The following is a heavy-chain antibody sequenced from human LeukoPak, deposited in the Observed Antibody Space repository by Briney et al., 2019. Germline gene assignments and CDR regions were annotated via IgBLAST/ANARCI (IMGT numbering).Heavy chain of an antibody. D-gene: IGHD5-12*01. V-gene: IGHV3-7*01. CDR1: GFTFSNYW. CDR3: ARGGSRLFDY. CDR2: IKQDGSEK. Sequence: GGSLRLSCSASGFTFSNYWMSWGRQAPGKGLEWVANIKQDGSEKHYVDSVKGRFTISRHNAKNSLYLQMNSLRAEDTAVYYCARGGSRLFDYWGQGTLVTVSS. J-gene: IGHJ4*02.